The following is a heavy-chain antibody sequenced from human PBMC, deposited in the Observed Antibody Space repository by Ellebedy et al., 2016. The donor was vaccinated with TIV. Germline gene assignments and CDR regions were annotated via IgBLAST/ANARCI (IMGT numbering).Heavy chain of an antibody. Sequence: GESLKIPCAASGFPPSSYSMNWVRQAPGKGLEWVSSSTSSSCYIYYADSVKGRFTISRDNAKNSLYLQMNSLRAEDTAVYYCARDGIVGGPTEYYFDSWGQGTLVTVSS. CDR3: ARDGIVGGPTEYYFDS. CDR1: GFPPSSYS. J-gene: IGHJ4*02. CDR2: STSSSCYI. V-gene: IGHV3-21*01. D-gene: IGHD1-26*01.